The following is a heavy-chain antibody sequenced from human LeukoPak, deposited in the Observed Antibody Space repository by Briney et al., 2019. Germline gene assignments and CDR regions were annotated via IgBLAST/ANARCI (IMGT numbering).Heavy chain of an antibody. CDR2: IYYSGST. CDR3: ARGPDAYCGGDCYFENYFDY. Sequence: SETLSLTCTVSGGSISSSSYYWGWIRQPPGKGLEWIGSIYYSGSTYYNPSLKSRVTISVDTSKNQFSLKLSSVTAADTAVYYCARGPDAYCGGDCYFENYFDYWGQGTLVTVSS. D-gene: IGHD2-21*02. V-gene: IGHV4-39*07. CDR1: GGSISSSSYY. J-gene: IGHJ4*02.